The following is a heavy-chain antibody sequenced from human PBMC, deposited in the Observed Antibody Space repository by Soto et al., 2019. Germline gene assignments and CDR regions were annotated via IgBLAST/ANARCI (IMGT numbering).Heavy chain of an antibody. Sequence: PGGSLRLSCAASVLTFSSYWMSWVRQAPGKGLEWVANIKQDGSEKYYVDSVKGRFTISRDNAKNSLYLQMNSLRAEDTAVYYCASHPSEHYDFWSGAWGQGTLVTVSS. CDR2: IKQDGSEK. CDR3: ASHPSEHYDFWSGA. D-gene: IGHD3-3*01. CDR1: VLTFSSYW. J-gene: IGHJ5*02. V-gene: IGHV3-7*05.